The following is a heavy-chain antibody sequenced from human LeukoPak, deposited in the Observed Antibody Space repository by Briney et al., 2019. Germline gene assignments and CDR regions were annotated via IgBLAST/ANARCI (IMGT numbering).Heavy chain of an antibody. CDR3: ARGEAVAGTDH. Sequence: GGSLRLSCAASGFTFSNFVMSWVRQAPGKGLEWVSSISDSGSSTYYADSVKGRFTVSRDNSKNTLYLQMNSLRAEDTAMYYCARGEAVAGTDHWGQGALVTVSS. CDR1: GFTFSNFV. J-gene: IGHJ4*02. D-gene: IGHD6-19*01. CDR2: ISDSGSST. V-gene: IGHV3-23*01.